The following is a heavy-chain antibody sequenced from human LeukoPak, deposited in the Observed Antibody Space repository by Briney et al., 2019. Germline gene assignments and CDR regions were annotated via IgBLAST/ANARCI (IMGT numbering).Heavy chain of an antibody. D-gene: IGHD1-7*01. J-gene: IGHJ3*02. CDR2: ISSSSSTI. CDR1: GFTFSSYS. CDR3: AKDGYNWNYGAFDI. Sequence: GGSLRLSCAASGFTFSSYSMNWVRQAPGKGLEWVSYISSSSSTIYYADSVKGRFTISRDNAKNSLYLQMNSLRAEDTAVYYCAKDGYNWNYGAFDIWGQGTMVTVSS. V-gene: IGHV3-48*01.